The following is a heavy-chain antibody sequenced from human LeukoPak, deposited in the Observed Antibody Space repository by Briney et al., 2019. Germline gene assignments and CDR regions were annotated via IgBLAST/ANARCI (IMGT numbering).Heavy chain of an antibody. CDR3: ARGKTSRYYYYGMDV. J-gene: IGHJ6*02. CDR2: INWNGGST. Sequence: GGSLRLSCAASGFTFDDYGMSWVRQAPGKGLEWVSGINWNGGSTGYADSVKGRFTISRDNANNSLYLQMNTLRAEDTALYYCARGKTSRYYYYGMDVWGQGTPVTVSS. CDR1: GFTFDDYG. V-gene: IGHV3-20*04.